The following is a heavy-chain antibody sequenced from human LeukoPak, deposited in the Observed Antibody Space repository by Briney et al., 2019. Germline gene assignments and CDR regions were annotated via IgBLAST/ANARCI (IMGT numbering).Heavy chain of an antibody. CDR2: ISSSGSTI. Sequence: GGSLRLSCAASGFTFSDYYMSWIRQAPGKGLEWVSYISSSGSTIYYADSVKGRFTISRDNSKNTLYLQMNSLRAEDAAVYYCARGGDFWSGYYMDVWGKGTTVTVSS. CDR1: GFTFSDYY. D-gene: IGHD3-3*01. CDR3: ARGGDFWSGYYMDV. J-gene: IGHJ6*03. V-gene: IGHV3-11*01.